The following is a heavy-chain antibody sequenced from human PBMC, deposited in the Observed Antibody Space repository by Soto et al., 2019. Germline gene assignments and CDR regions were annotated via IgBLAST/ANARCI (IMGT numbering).Heavy chain of an antibody. D-gene: IGHD6-13*01. CDR2: IYYSGST. CDR3: ARGGLVSAGTRDY. J-gene: IGHJ4*02. V-gene: IGHV4-59*01. Sequence: QVQLQESGPGLVKPSETLSLTCAVSGGSISSYYWSWVRQPPGQGLEWIGYIYYSGSTNYNPSLESRVAMSVDPCKNQFSLILISVTAADTAVYYCARGGLVSAGTRDYWGQGTLVTVSS. CDR1: GGSISSYY.